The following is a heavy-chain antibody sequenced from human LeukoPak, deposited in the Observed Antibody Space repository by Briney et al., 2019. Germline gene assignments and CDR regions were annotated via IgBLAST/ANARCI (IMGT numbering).Heavy chain of an antibody. D-gene: IGHD2-15*01. CDR2: IYYSGST. CDR3: ARSVEGYCSGGSCYSYYYYMDV. J-gene: IGHJ6*03. Sequence: KSSETLSLTCTVSGYSISSGYYWGWIRQPPGKGLEWIGYIYYSGSTNYNPSLKSRVTISVDTSKNQFSLKLSSVTAADTAVYYCARSVEGYCSGGSCYSYYYYMDVWGKGTTVTVSS. CDR1: GYSISSGYY. V-gene: IGHV4-38-2*02.